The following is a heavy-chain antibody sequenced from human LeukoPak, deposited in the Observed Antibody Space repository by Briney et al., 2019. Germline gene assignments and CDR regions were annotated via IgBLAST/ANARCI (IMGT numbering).Heavy chain of an antibody. J-gene: IGHJ4*02. CDR3: VREGMPGKFDY. Sequence: PSETLSLTCAVYGGSFSGYYWSWIRQPPGKGLEWIGEINHSGSTNYNPSLKSRVAISLDKSSNHFSLRLTSVTAADTAMYFCVREGMPGKFDYWGQGTLVTVSS. CDR1: GGSFSGYY. V-gene: IGHV4-34*01. CDR2: INHSGST. D-gene: IGHD1-26*01.